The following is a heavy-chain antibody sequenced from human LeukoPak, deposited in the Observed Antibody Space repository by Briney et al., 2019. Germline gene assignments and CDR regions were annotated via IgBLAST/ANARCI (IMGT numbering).Heavy chain of an antibody. V-gene: IGHV3-23*01. CDR3: ATGGSGSYYTY. CDR2: ISGGGGST. Sequence: PGGSLRLSCAASGFTFNTYAMNWVRQAPGKGLEWASTISGGGGSTYYADSVKGRYTISRDNSINTLYLQMNSLRAEDTAVYYCATGGSGSYYTYWGQGTLVTVAS. D-gene: IGHD1-26*01. J-gene: IGHJ4*02. CDR1: GFTFNTYA.